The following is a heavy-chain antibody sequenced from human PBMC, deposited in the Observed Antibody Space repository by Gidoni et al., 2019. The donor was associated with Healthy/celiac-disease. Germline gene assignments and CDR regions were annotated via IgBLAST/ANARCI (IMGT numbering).Heavy chain of an antibody. Sequence: QVQLQESGPGLVKPSQTLSLTCTVACGSISSGDYCWSWIRQPRGKGLEWIGYIYYSGSTYYNLSLKIRVTRSVATSKHQFYLKLSSVTAADTAVYDCARGGQQGFDYWGQGTLVTVSS. CDR1: CGSISSGDYC. J-gene: IGHJ4*02. CDR3: ARGGQQGFDY. CDR2: IYYSGST. D-gene: IGHD6-13*01. V-gene: IGHV4-30-4*01.